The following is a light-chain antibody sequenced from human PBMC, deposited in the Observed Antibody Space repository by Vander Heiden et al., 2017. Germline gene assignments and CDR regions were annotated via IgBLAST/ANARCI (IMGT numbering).Light chain of an antibody. V-gene: IGKV3-11*01. Sequence: DIVLTPSPATPSLSPGESATLSCRASQSVSSYLAWYQQKPGQAPRLLSYDAANRATVIPASFSGSGSGTDFTLTISSLEPEEFAVDYCQQRNNWPLTFGQGTRLEIK. CDR3: QQRNNWPLT. J-gene: IGKJ5*01. CDR2: DAA. CDR1: QSVSSY.